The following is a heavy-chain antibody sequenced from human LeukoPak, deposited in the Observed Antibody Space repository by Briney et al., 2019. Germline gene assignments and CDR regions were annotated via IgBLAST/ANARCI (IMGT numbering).Heavy chain of an antibody. Sequence: PGGSLRLSCAASGFTFNDYWMTWVRQAPGKGLEWVANIKQDGSEKYYVDSVKGRFTISRDKAKNSLYLQMNSLRAEDTAVYYCARGGATTFGLWGNAFDIWGQGTMVTVSS. V-gene: IGHV3-7*01. CDR2: IKQDGSEK. CDR3: ARGGATTFGLWGNAFDI. J-gene: IGHJ3*02. CDR1: GFTFNDYW. D-gene: IGHD3-3*01.